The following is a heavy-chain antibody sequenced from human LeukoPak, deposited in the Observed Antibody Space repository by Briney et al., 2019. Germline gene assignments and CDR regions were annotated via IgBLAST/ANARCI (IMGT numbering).Heavy chain of an antibody. V-gene: IGHV4-39*01. CDR1: GGSMSSSNHY. J-gene: IGHJ3*02. Sequence: SETLSLTCTVSGGSMSSSNHYWGWIRQSPGKGLEWIGSIYYSGSTYYNPSLKSRVTISVDTSKNQFSLELRSVTAADTAIYYCARNMTALTRLDVYDIWGPGTMVTVSS. CDR3: ARNMTALTRLDVYDI. CDR2: IYYSGST. D-gene: IGHD2-21*02.